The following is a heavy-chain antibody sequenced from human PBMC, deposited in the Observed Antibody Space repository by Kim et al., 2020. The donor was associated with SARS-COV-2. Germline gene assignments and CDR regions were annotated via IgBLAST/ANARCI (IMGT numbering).Heavy chain of an antibody. CDR2: ISSNGGST. D-gene: IGHD3-9*01. V-gene: IGHV3-64D*06. Sequence: GGSLRLSCSASGFTFSSYAMHWVRQAPGKGLEYVSAISSNGGSTYYADSVKGRFTISRDNSKNTLYLQMSSLRAEDTAVYYCVKDRPYYDILTGYYDYYYYGMDVWGQGTTVTVSS. CDR3: VKDRPYYDILTGYYDYYYYGMDV. J-gene: IGHJ6*02. CDR1: GFTFSSYA.